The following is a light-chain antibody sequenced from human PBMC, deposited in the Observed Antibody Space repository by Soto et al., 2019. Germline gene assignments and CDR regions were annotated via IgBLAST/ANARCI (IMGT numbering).Light chain of an antibody. Sequence: QSALTQPASVSGSPGQSITISCIGTSSDVGAYNYVSWYQQLPGKAPKLMIYEVSNRPSGISNRFSGSKSGNTASLTISGLQTEDEADYYCNSRASGTTYVFRTGTKLTVL. CDR2: EVS. CDR1: SSDVGAYNY. V-gene: IGLV2-14*01. J-gene: IGLJ1*01. CDR3: NSRASGTTYV.